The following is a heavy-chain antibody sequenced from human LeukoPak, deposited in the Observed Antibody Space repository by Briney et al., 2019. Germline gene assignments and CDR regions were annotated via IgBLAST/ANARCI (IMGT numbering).Heavy chain of an antibody. D-gene: IGHD3-10*01. V-gene: IGHV3-23*01. CDR2: ISGSGGST. Sequence: GGSLRLSCAASGFTFSSYAMSWVRQAPGKGLEWVSAISGSGGSTYYADSVKGRFTISRDNSKNTLYLQMNSLRAEDTAVYYCAKGPYGSGSYLPGWYFDLWGRGTLVTVSS. J-gene: IGHJ2*01. CDR3: AKGPYGSGSYLPGWYFDL. CDR1: GFTFSSYA.